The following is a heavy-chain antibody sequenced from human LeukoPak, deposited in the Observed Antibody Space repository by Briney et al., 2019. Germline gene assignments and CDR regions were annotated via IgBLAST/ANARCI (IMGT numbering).Heavy chain of an antibody. CDR1: GGSFSGYY. CDR3: TRDGDCSSTSCYELQGAFDI. D-gene: IGHD2-2*01. V-gene: IGHV4-34*01. J-gene: IGHJ3*02. Sequence: SSETLSLTCAVYGGSFSGYYWSWIRQPPGKGLEWIGEINHSGGTNYNPSLKSRVTISVDTSKNQFSLKLSSVTAADTAVYYCTRDGDCSSTSCYELQGAFDIWGQGTMVTVSS. CDR2: INHSGGT.